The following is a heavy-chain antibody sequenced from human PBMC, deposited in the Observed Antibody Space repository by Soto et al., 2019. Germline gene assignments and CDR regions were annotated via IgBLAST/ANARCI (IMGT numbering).Heavy chain of an antibody. V-gene: IGHV1-18*04. CDR2: ISAYNGNT. CDR3: ARDSLDSSGWHAGWFDP. D-gene: IGHD6-19*01. Sequence: GASVKVSCKASGYTFTSYGISWVRQAPLQVLEWMGCISAYNGNTNYAQRLKGRVTMTTDTSTSTAYMEMRSLRSDDTAVYYCARDSLDSSGWHAGWFDPWAQGTLVTVSS. CDR1: GYTFTSYG. J-gene: IGHJ5*02.